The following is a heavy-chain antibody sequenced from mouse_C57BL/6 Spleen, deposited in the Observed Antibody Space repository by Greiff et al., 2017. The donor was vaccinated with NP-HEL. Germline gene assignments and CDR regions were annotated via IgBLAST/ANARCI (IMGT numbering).Heavy chain of an antibody. CDR1: GYSITSGYY. D-gene: IGHD3-3*01. CDR2: ISYDGSN. V-gene: IGHV3-6*01. Sequence: EVQLQQSGPGLVKPSQSLSLTCSVTGYSITSGYYWNWIRQFPGNKLEWMGYISYDGSNNYNPSLKTRISITRDTSKNQFFRKLNSVTTEDTATYYCARGDFYMDDWGQGTSVTVAS. J-gene: IGHJ4*01. CDR3: ARGDFYMDD.